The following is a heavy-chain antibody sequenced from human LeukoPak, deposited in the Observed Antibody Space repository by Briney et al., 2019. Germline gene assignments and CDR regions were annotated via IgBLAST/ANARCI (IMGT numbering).Heavy chain of an antibody. CDR2: IWYDGSNK. Sequence: PGGSLRLSCAASGLTFSGYDMHWVRQAPGKGLEWVAIIWYDGSNKYYADSVRGRFTISRDNSKNTLYLQMNSLRAEDTAVYYCARVIHGGMDVWGQGTTVTVSS. D-gene: IGHD5-18*01. CDR1: GLTFSGYD. J-gene: IGHJ6*02. CDR3: ARVIHGGMDV. V-gene: IGHV3-33*08.